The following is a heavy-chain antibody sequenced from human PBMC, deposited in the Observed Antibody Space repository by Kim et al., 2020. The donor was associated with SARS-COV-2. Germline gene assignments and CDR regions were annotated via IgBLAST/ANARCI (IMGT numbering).Heavy chain of an antibody. D-gene: IGHD6-13*01. Sequence: SVKVSCKASGGTFSSYAISWVRQAPGQGLEWMGRIIPILGIANYAQKFQGRVTITADKSTSTAYMELSSLRSEDTAVYYCARNLAAAGGELTDYWGQGTLVTVSS. CDR1: GGTFSSYA. J-gene: IGHJ4*02. CDR3: ARNLAAAGGELTDY. V-gene: IGHV1-69*04. CDR2: IIPILGIA.